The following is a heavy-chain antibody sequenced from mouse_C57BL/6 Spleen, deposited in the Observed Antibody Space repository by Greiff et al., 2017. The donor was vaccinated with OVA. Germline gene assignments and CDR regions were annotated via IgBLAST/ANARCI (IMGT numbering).Heavy chain of an antibody. D-gene: IGHD2-4*01. V-gene: IGHV14-3*01. CDR1: GFTFTNTY. CDR2: IDPANGNT. CDR3: ADGSYDYDWYFDV. Sequence: VQLKESVAELVRPGASVKLSCTASGFTFTNTYMHWVKPRPEQGLEWIGRIDPANGNTNYAPKFQGKATFTADTSSNTAYLQHSSLTSEDTAIYYCADGSYDYDWYFDVWGKGTTVTVSS. J-gene: IGHJ1*03.